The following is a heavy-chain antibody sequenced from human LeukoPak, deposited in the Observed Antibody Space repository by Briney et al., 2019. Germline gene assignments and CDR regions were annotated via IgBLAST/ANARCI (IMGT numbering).Heavy chain of an antibody. V-gene: IGHV1-3*01. CDR3: ASSATYYDFWSXYYN. D-gene: IGHD3-3*01. J-gene: IGHJ4*02. Sequence: ASVKVSCKASGYTFTSYAMHWVRQAPGQRLEWMGWINAGNGNTKYSQKFQGRVTITRDTSASTAYMELSSLRSEDTAVYYCASSATYYDFWSXYYNWGQGTLVTVSS. CDR2: INAGNGNT. CDR1: GYTFTSYA.